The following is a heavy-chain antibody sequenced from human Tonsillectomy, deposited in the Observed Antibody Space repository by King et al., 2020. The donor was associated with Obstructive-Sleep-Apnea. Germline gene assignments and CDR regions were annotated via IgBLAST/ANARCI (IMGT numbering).Heavy chain of an antibody. V-gene: IGHV4-4*02. CDR3: ARSLTLVRGILRGMDV. D-gene: IGHD3-10*01. J-gene: IGHJ6*02. CDR1: GGSISSRNW. CDR2: TYHSGST. Sequence: VQLQESGPGLVKPSGTLSLTCAVSGGSISSRNWWGWVRQSPGKGLEGIGETYHSGSTNYKPTLKSRVTISVDKSKNQFSLKLSSVSAADTAVYYCARSLTLVRGILRGMDVWGQGTTVTVSS.